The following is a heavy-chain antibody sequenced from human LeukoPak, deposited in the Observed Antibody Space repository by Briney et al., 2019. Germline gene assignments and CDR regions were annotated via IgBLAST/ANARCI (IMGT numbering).Heavy chain of an antibody. D-gene: IGHD6-19*01. CDR2: ISDSGGST. V-gene: IGHV3-23*01. J-gene: IGHJ4*02. CDR3: AKETIAVAGTFFDY. Sequence: GESLKISCAASGFTFSSYAMSWVRQAPGKGLEWVSSISDSGGSTYYADSVKGRFTISRDNSKNTLYLQMNSLRAEDTAVYYCAKETIAVAGTFFDYWGQGTLVTVSS. CDR1: GFTFSSYA.